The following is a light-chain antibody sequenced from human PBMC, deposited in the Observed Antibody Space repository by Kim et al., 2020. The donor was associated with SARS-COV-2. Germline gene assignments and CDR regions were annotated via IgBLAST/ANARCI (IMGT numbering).Light chain of an antibody. V-gene: IGKV1-39*01. CDR1: QSLGISY. CDR2: SVS. CDR3: QQSYNTPYT. J-gene: IGKJ2*01. Sequence: ASVGDTVTITCRASQSLGISYLKWYVQKPGKAPILLIYSVSSLESGVPSRFSGSGSGTDFTLTISRLQVEDFATYYCQQSYNTPYTFGQGTKLEI.